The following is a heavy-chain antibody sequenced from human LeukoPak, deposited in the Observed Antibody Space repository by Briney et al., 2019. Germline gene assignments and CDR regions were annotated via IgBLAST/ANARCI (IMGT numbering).Heavy chain of an antibody. Sequence: PGGALRLSCAAPGFTLRSYNTSSGPPAPRKGGEGVSSISSRSGYIYYGDSVKGRFTISRDNAKNSLYLQMNTLRAEDTAVYYCASFDSSGWHYFDYWGQGTLVTVSA. CDR2: ISSRSGYI. D-gene: IGHD6-19*01. CDR3: ASFDSSGWHYFDY. J-gene: IGHJ4*02. CDR1: GFTLRSYN. V-gene: IGHV3-21*01.